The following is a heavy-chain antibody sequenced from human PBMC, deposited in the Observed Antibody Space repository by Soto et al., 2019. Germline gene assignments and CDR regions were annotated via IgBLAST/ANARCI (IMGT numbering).Heavy chain of an antibody. J-gene: IGHJ4*02. Sequence: SVKVSCKASGGTFSSYAISWVRQAPGQGLEWMGGIIPIFGTANYAQKFQGRVTITADESTSTAYMELSSLRSEDTAVYYCAREDLWYGGPPSDYWGQGTLVTVSS. D-gene: IGHD4-17*01. CDR1: GGTFSSYA. V-gene: IGHV1-69*13. CDR2: IIPIFGTA. CDR3: AREDLWYGGPPSDY.